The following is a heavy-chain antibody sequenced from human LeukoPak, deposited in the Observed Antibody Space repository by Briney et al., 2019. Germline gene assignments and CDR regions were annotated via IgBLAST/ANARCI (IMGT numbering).Heavy chain of an antibody. D-gene: IGHD3-10*01. J-gene: IGHJ3*02. CDR2: IKSKTDGETT. V-gene: IGHV3-15*01. CDR3: TTDSGGRSPAFDI. CDR1: GFTFSNAC. Sequence: GGSLRLSCAASGFTFSNACMSWVRQAPGKGLEWVGRIKSKTDGETTDYAARVRGRFTISRDDPKNTLYLQMHSLKTEATDVYSCTTDSGGRSPAFDIWGQGTLVTVSS.